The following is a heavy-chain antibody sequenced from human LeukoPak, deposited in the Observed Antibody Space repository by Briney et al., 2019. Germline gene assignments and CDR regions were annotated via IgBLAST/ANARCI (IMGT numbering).Heavy chain of an antibody. Sequence: SWIRHHPGKGLEWIGCIYYSGSTNYNPSLKSRVTISVDTSKNQFSLKLSSVTAAYTGVYNCAVRGDSPYIDFWGQGTLVTVSS. CDR2: IYYSGST. V-gene: IGHV4-31*02. D-gene: IGHD2-21*01. J-gene: IGHJ4*01. CDR3: AVRGDSPYIDF.